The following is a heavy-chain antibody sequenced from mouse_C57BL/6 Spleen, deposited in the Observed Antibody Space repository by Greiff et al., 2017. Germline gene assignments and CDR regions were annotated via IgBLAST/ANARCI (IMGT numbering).Heavy chain of an antibody. J-gene: IGHJ3*01. V-gene: IGHV1-80*01. CDR2: IYPGDGDT. CDR3: ARSGGILYDYDWFAY. D-gene: IGHD2-4*01. CDR1: GYAFSSYW. Sequence: VQLQQSGAELVKPGASVKISCKASGYAFSSYWMNWVKQRPGKGLEWIGQIYPGDGDTNYNGKFKGKATLTADKSSSTAYMQLSSLTSEDSAVYFCARSGGILYDYDWFAYWGQGTLVTVSA.